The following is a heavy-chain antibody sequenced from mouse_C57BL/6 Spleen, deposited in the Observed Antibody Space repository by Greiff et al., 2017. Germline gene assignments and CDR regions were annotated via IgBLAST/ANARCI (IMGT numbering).Heavy chain of an antibody. CDR1: GFSLTSYG. D-gene: IGHD2-4*01. CDR3: ASTIYYDYALDY. J-gene: IGHJ2*01. V-gene: IGHV2-2*01. CDR2: IWSGGST. Sequence: VNLVESGPGLVQPSQSLSITCTVSGFSLTSYGVHWVRQSPGKGLEWLGVIWSGGSTDYNAAFISRLSISKDNSKSQVFFKMNSLQADDTAIYYCASTIYYDYALDYWGQGTTLTVSS.